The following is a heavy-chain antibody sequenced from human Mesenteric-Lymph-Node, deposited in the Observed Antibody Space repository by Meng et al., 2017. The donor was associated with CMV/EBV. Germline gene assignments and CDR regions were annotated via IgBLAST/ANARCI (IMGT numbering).Heavy chain of an antibody. Sequence: SETLSLTCAIYDGSFTNYYWSWIRQPPGKGLEWIGEINDGGSANYNPSLKSRVTISVDMSKNQFSLRLSSVTAADTAVYYCARVDTYGYNYYYAMDVWGQGTTVTVSS. D-gene: IGHD5-18*01. CDR2: INDGGSA. J-gene: IGHJ6*02. CDR1: DGSFTNYY. CDR3: ARVDTYGYNYYYAMDV. V-gene: IGHV4-34*01.